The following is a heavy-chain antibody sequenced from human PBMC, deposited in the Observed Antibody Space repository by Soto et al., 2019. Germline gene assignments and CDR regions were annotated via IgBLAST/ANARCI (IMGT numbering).Heavy chain of an antibody. D-gene: IGHD6-19*01. Sequence: GGSLRLSCAASGFTFSSYGMHWVRQAPGKGLEWVAVISYDGSTHYADSVEGRFTISRDISKNTLYLQMNSLRAEDTAVYYCARDPGSIAVAGTIWGQGTLVTVSS. CDR1: GFTFSSYG. CDR3: ARDPGSIAVAGTI. CDR2: ISYDGST. J-gene: IGHJ4*02. V-gene: IGHV3-30*03.